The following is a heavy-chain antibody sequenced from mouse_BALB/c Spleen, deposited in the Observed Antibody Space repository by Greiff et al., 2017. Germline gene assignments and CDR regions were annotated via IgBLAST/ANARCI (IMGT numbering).Heavy chain of an antibody. D-gene: IGHD1-3*01. V-gene: IGHV5-4*02. CDR2: ISDGGSYT. J-gene: IGHJ3*01. CDR1: GFTFSDYY. Sequence: EVKLMESGGGLVKPGGSLKLSCAASGFTFSDYYMYWVRQTPEKRLEWVATISDGGSYTYYPDSVKGRFTISRDNAKNNLYLQMSSLKSEDTAMYYCARGKLGFAYWGQGTLVTVSA. CDR3: ARGKLGFAY.